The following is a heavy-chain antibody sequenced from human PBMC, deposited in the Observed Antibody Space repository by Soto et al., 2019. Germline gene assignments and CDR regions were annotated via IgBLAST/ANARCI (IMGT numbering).Heavy chain of an antibody. CDR3: ARGTQYCSSTRCYTGVFDI. CDR1: VGPFSGYY. D-gene: IGHD2-2*02. J-gene: IGHJ3*02. CDR2: INHSGST. V-gene: IGHV4-34*01. Sequence: PSDTLSLTCAVDVGPFSGYYWRRIRQPPAKGLEWIGDINHSGSTNYNPSLKSRVTISVDTAKNQFSLKLSSVTAAETAVYYCARGTQYCSSTRCYTGVFDIWGEGTMVTVS.